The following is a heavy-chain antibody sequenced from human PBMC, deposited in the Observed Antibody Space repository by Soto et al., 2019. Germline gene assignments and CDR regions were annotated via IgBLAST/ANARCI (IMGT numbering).Heavy chain of an antibody. CDR3: ARSPSSIAARDFDY. V-gene: IGHV3-30-3*01. CDR2: ISYDGSNK. J-gene: IGHJ4*02. CDR1: GFTFSSYA. Sequence: QVQLVESGGGVVQPGRSLRLSCAASGFTFSSYAMHWVRQAPGKGLEWVAVISYDGSNKYYADSVKGRFTISRDNSKNTLYLQMNSLRGEDTAVYYCARSPSSIAARDFDYWGQGTLVTVSS. D-gene: IGHD6-6*01.